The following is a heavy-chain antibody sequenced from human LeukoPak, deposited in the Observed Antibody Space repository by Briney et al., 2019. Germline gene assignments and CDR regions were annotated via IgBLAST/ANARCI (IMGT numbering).Heavy chain of an antibody. CDR2: INEDGSIT. D-gene: IGHD1-26*01. V-gene: IGHV3-74*01. CDR3: GRDLGGRSGY. CDR1: GGSFSGYY. J-gene: IGHJ4*02. Sequence: ETLSLTCAVYGGSFSGYYWSWVRRAPRKGLVWVSRINEDGSITNYADSVKGRFSISRDNAKNTLYLQMNSLRAEDTAVYYCGRDLGGRSGYWGQGTLVTVSS.